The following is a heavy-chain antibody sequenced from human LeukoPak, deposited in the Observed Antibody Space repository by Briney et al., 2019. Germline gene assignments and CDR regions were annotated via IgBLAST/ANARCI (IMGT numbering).Heavy chain of an antibody. V-gene: IGHV4-59*01. J-gene: IGHJ4*02. D-gene: IGHD4-17*01. CDR1: GGSISSYY. CDR2: IYYSGST. Sequence: SETLSLTCTVSGGSISSYYWSWIRQPPGKRLEWIGYIYYSGSTNYNPSLKSRVTMSLDTSKNQFSLKLSSVTAADTAVYYCTRTSASTAIDYWGQGTLVTVSS. CDR3: TRTSASTAIDY.